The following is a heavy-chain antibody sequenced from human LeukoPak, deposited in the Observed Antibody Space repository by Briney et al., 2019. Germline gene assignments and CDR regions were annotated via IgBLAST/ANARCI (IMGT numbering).Heavy chain of an antibody. CDR1: GGSFSGYY. Sequence: SETLSLTCAVYGGSFSGYYWSWIRQPPGKGLEWIGEINHSGSTNYNPSLKSRVTISVDTSKNQFSLKLSSVTAADTAVYYCARGTYCGGDCHSGYYYYYGMDVWGQGTTVTVSS. CDR3: ARGTYCGGDCHSGYYYYYGMDV. V-gene: IGHV4-34*01. J-gene: IGHJ6*02. D-gene: IGHD2-21*02. CDR2: INHSGST.